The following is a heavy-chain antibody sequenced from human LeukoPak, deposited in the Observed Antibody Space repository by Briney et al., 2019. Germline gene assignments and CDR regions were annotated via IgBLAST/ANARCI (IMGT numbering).Heavy chain of an antibody. CDR3: AKVGTSYYYDSSRYGLDY. D-gene: IGHD3-22*01. J-gene: IGHJ4*02. CDR2: ISGSGGST. Sequence: GGTLRLSCAASGFTFSSYGMSWVGQDPGKGLEGVSVISGSGGSTYYADSVKGRFTISRDNSKNTLYLQMNSLRAEDTAVYYCAKVGTSYYYDSSRYGLDYWGQGTLVTVSS. CDR1: GFTFSSYG. V-gene: IGHV3-23*01.